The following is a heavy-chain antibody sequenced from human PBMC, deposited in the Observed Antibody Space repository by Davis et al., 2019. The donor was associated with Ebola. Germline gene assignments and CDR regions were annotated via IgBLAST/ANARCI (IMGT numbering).Heavy chain of an antibody. D-gene: IGHD3-22*01. CDR2: IIPMLGIA. Sequence: SVKVSCKASGYTFTSYAMHWVRQAPGQGLEWMGRIIPMLGIANYAQKFQGRVTITADKSTSTAYMELSSLRSEDTAVYYCAELSGYYYWGQGTLVTVSS. CDR1: GYTFTSYA. J-gene: IGHJ4*02. CDR3: AELSGYYY. V-gene: IGHV1-69*04.